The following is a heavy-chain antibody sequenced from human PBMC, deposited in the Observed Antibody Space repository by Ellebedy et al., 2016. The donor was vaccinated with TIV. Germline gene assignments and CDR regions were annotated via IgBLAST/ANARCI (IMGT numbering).Heavy chain of an antibody. Sequence: GESLKISCAASGFTFSGSAMHWVRQAPGNGLEWVGCIRSKANSYATAYAASVKGRFTISRDDSKNTEYLQMNSLKTEDTDVYYFTRHPRGKGGELPNWGQGTLVTVSS. CDR2: IRSKANSYAT. CDR1: GFTFSGSA. D-gene: IGHD1-26*01. J-gene: IGHJ4*02. CDR3: TRHPRGKGGELPN. V-gene: IGHV3-73*01.